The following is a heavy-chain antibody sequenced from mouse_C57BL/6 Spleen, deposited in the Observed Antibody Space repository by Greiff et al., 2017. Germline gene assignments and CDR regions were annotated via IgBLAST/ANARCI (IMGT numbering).Heavy chain of an antibody. J-gene: IGHJ2*01. V-gene: IGHV1-61*01. CDR1: GYTFTSYW. Sequence: QVQLQQPGAELVRPGSSVKLSCKASGYTFTSYWMDWVKQRPGQGLEWIGNIYPSDSETHYNQKFKDKATLTVDKSSSTAYMQLSSLTSEDSAVYYCARDYGSRLDYWGQGTTLTVSS. D-gene: IGHD1-1*01. CDR3: ARDYGSRLDY. CDR2: IYPSDSET.